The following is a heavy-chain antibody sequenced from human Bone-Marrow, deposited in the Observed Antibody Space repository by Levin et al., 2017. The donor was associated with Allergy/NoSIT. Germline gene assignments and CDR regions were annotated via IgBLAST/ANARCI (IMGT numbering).Heavy chain of an antibody. V-gene: IGHV1-24*01. CDR2: FDPEGDET. Sequence: ASVKVSCKVSGTLLNQLVIHWVRQAPGEGLQWLGGFDPEGDETVFAQKFRGRVTMTEDTSINTAHMELSGLRSEDTAVYYCATASIDYWCRDRLVLDHWGRGTLVSVS. J-gene: IGHJ4*02. CDR1: GTLLNQLV. CDR3: ATASIDYWCRDRLVLDH. D-gene: IGHD2-8*01.